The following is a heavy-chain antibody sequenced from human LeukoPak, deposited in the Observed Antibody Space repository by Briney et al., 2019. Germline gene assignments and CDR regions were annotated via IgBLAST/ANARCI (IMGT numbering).Heavy chain of an antibody. CDR3: DRAFGERAFDI. CDR2: IYHSGST. J-gene: IGHJ3*02. Sequence: KASQTLSLTCAVSGGSISSGGYSWSWIRQPPGKGLEWIGYIYHSGSTYYNPSLKSRVTISVDRSKNQFSLKLRSVTAADTAVYYCDRAFGERAFDIWGQGTMVTVSS. V-gene: IGHV4-30-2*01. CDR1: GGSISSGGYS. D-gene: IGHD3-10*01.